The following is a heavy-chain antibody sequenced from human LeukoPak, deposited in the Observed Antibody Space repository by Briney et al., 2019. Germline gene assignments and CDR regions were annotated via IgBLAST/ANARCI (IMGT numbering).Heavy chain of an antibody. Sequence: QTGGSLRLSCAASGFTFSNYWMHWVRQAPGKGLVWVSRINSDGSSTSYADSAKGRFTISRDNAKNTLYLQMNSLRAEDTAVYYCARDLPIAVVSDAFDIWGQGTLVTVSS. CDR2: INSDGSST. V-gene: IGHV3-74*01. D-gene: IGHD6-19*01. J-gene: IGHJ3*02. CDR1: GFTFSNYW. CDR3: ARDLPIAVVSDAFDI.